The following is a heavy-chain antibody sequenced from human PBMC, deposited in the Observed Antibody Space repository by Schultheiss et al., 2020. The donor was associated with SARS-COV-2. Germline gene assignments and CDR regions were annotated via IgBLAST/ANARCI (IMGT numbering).Heavy chain of an antibody. J-gene: IGHJ1*01. Sequence: SGPTLVKPTQTLTLTCTFSGFSLSTSGVGVGWIRQPPGKALEWLALIYWDDDKRYSPSLKSRLTITKDTSKNQVVLIMTNMDPVDTATYYCAHRQVRQQLVLGYFQHWGQGTLVTVSS. CDR2: IYWDDDK. CDR1: GFSLSTSGVG. CDR3: AHRQVRQQLVLGYFQH. D-gene: IGHD6-13*01. V-gene: IGHV2-5*02.